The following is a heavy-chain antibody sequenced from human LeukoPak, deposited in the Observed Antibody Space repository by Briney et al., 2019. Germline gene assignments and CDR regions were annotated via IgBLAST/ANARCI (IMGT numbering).Heavy chain of an antibody. D-gene: IGHD3-22*01. CDR1: GDSISSGRYY. CDR3: ARDYYDSSGYTSDWFDP. V-gene: IGHV4-61*02. CDR2: IYTSGST. Sequence: PSETLSLTCTVSGDSISSGRYYWSWIRQPAGKGLEWIGRIYTSGSTNYNPSLKSRATISVDTSKNQFSLKLTSVTAADTAAYYCARDYYDSSGYTSDWFDPWGQGTLVTVSS. J-gene: IGHJ5*02.